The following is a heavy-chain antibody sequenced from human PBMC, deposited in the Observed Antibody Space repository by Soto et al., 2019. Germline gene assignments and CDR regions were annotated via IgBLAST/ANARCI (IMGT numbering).Heavy chain of an antibody. CDR1: GVSITGSY. CDR3: ARDMPYGAGSLARWAY. CDR2: VYHSGTT. J-gene: IGHJ4*02. V-gene: IGHV4-59*01. D-gene: IGHD3-10*01. Sequence: QVQLRESGPGLVKPSEPLSLTCSVSGVSITGSYWSWIRQPPGKTLEWIGYVYHSGTTTYNSTLKSRVSISVDSSKNKFSLRLPSEIAADNALYYCARDMPYGAGSLARWAYWGERILVTVSS.